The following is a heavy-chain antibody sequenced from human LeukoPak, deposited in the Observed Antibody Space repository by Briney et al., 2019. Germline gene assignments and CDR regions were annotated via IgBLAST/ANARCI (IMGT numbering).Heavy chain of an antibody. CDR3: ARGWELLGAFDY. V-gene: IGHV4-38-2*02. Sequence: SETLSLTCTVSGYSISSGYYWGWIRQPPGKGLEWIGSIYHSGSTYYNPSLKSRVTISVDTSKNQFSLKLSSVTAADTAVYYCARGWELLGAFDYWGQGTLVTVSS. J-gene: IGHJ4*02. CDR2: IYHSGST. D-gene: IGHD1-26*01. CDR1: GYSISSGYY.